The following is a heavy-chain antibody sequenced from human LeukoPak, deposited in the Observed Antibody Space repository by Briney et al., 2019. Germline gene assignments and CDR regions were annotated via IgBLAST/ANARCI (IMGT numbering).Heavy chain of an antibody. D-gene: IGHD3/OR15-3a*01. J-gene: IGHJ4*02. CDR3: TKGLSIMVFGAAPFGQ. CDR2: TRNDESDK. V-gene: IGHV3-30*02. Sequence: GGSLRLSCAASGFNFSSYGMDWVRQAPGKGLEWVAFTRNDESDKYYADSVKGRFTISRDNSKNTLYLQMNNLRVEDTAVYYCTKGLSIMVFGAAPFGQWGQGTRITVSS. CDR1: GFNFSSYG.